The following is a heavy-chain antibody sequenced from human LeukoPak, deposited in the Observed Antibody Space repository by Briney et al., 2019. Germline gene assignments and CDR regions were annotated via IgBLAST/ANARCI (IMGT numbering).Heavy chain of an antibody. Sequence: GGSLRLSCAASGFTFSNYEMNWVRQAPGKGLEWLSYIGSSGTYIYYADSVKGRFTISRDDAKNSLYLQMNSLRAEDTAVYYCARTRDFDYWGQGTPVTVSS. CDR1: GFTFSNYE. J-gene: IGHJ4*02. V-gene: IGHV3-48*03. CDR3: ARTRDFDY. CDR2: IGSSGTYI.